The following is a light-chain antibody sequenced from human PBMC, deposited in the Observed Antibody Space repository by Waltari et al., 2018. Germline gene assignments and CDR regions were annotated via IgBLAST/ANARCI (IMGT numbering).Light chain of an antibody. CDR1: QSVGGD. J-gene: IGKJ4*01. CDR3: QQYNNWPLT. Sequence: EVVMTQSPATLCVSPGESATHSCGASQSVGGDLPGYQQKPGQSPRLLISGTIPRPTGVSDRFSGSGSGTEFTLTISRLQSEDFAVYYCQQYNNWPLTFGGGTKVEI. CDR2: GTI. V-gene: IGKV3-15*01.